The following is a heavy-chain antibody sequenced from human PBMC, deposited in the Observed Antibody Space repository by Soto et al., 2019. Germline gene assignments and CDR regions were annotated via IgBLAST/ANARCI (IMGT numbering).Heavy chain of an antibody. CDR1: GGSLSGYY. V-gene: IGHV4-34*01. Sequence: QVQLQQWGAGLLKPSETLSLTCAVYGGSLSGYYWIWNRQPPGKCLEWIGEINHRGGTNYNPSLKSRVTTSIDTSKNQCSLNLNSVTAADTAIYYCSRTSSRISHYGMDVWGQGTTVSVSS. CDR3: SRTSSRISHYGMDV. J-gene: IGHJ6*02. CDR2: INHRGGT. D-gene: IGHD2-2*01.